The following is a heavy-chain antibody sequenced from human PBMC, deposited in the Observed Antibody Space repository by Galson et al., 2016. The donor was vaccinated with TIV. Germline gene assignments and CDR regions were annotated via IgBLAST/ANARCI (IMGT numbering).Heavy chain of an antibody. CDR2: MSAYSGAS. CDR3: ARYSSTSSRRFDY. CDR1: GYTFSNFA. D-gene: IGHD6-6*01. Sequence: SVKVSCKASGYTFSNFAITWVRQAPGQGLEWMGYMSAYSGASNYAQEFQGRVTITTDTSTSTAYMELRNLRFYDTAVYYCARYSSTSSRRFDYWGQGTLVTVSA. J-gene: IGHJ4*02. V-gene: IGHV1-18*01.